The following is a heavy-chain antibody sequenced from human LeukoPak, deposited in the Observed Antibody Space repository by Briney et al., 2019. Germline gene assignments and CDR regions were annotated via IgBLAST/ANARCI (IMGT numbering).Heavy chain of an antibody. J-gene: IGHJ4*02. CDR3: TRREYNDYWTAFPF. Sequence: GESLKISCKTSGYIFSNYCIAWVRQTPGKSLEWMGIIYPHDFNVKYSPSFQGHVTISVDKSVSTAYLQWNTLKASDTATYFCTRREYNDYWTAFPFWGQGTEVAVSS. CDR1: GYIFSNYC. CDR2: IYPHDFNV. V-gene: IGHV5-51*01. D-gene: IGHD2/OR15-2a*01.